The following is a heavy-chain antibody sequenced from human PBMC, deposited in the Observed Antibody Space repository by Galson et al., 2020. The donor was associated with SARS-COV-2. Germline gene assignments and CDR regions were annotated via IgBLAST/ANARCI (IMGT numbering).Heavy chain of an antibody. Sequence: SETLSLTCAVYGGSFSGYYWSWIRQPPGKGLEWIGEINHSGSTKYNPSLKSRVTISVDTSKNQLSLKLSPVTAADTAVYYCARGLDDATFGVLIIVGYSYYMDVWGKGTTVTVSS. D-gene: IGHD3-3*01. CDR3: ARGLDDATFGVLIIVGYSYYMDV. V-gene: IGHV4-34*01. J-gene: IGHJ6*03. CDR2: INHSGST. CDR1: GGSFSGYY.